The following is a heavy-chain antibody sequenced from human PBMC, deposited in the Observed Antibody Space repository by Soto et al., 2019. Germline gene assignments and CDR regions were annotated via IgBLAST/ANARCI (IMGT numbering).Heavy chain of an antibody. D-gene: IGHD6-19*01. V-gene: IGHV1-18*01. Sequence: TTRASVKVSCKASGYTFTSYGISWVRQAPGQGLEWMGWISAYNGNTNYAQKLQGRVTMTTDTSTSTAYMELRSLRSDDTAVYYCARDWGIAVAGTDAFDIWGQGTMVTVSS. CDR1: GYTFTSYG. CDR3: ARDWGIAVAGTDAFDI. CDR2: ISAYNGNT. J-gene: IGHJ3*02.